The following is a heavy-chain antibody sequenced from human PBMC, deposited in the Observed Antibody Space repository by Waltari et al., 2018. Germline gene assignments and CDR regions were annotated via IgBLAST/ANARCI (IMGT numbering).Heavy chain of an antibody. CDR1: GFAVSNNY. CDR2: IYSDDST. CDR3: ARDWAYGAFDI. J-gene: IGHJ3*02. V-gene: IGHV3-53*01. D-gene: IGHD4-17*01. Sequence: EVQLVESGGGLIQPGGSLRLSCAASGFAVSNNYMSWVRQAPGKGLGWVSVIYSDDSTYYAGSVKGRFTISRDNSKHTRYLQMNSLRAEDTAVYYCARDWAYGAFDIWGQGTMVTVSS.